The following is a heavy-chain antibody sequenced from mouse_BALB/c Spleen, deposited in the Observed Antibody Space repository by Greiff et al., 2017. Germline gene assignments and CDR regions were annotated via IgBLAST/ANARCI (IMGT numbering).Heavy chain of an antibody. V-gene: IGHV5-17*02. CDR1: GFTFSSFG. CDR2: ISSGSSTI. CDR3: ARGPYYAMDY. Sequence: EVKLVESGGGLVQPGGSRKLSCAASGFTFSSFGMHWVRQAPEKGLEWVAYISSGSSTIYYADTVKGRFTISRDNPKNTLFLQMTSLRSEDTAMYYCARGPYYAMDYWGQGTSVTVSS. J-gene: IGHJ4*01.